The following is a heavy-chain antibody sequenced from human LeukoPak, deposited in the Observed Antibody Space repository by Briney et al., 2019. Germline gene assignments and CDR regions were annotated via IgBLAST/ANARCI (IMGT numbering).Heavy chain of an antibody. D-gene: IGHD6-19*01. CDR2: MNPNSGNT. V-gene: IGHV1-8*01. CDR1: GYTLTSYD. J-gene: IGHJ6*02. CDR3: ARGPSSGWPYYYYYGMDV. Sequence: SVKVSCKASGYTLTSYDINWVRQATGQGLEWMGWMNPNSGNTGYAQKFQGRVTMTRNTSISTAYMELSSLRSEDTAVYYCARGPSSGWPYYYYYGMDVWGQGTTITVSS.